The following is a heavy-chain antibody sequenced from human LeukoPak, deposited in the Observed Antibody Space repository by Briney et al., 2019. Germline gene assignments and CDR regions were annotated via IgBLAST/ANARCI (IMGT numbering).Heavy chain of an antibody. D-gene: IGHD4-23*01. J-gene: IGHJ6*03. V-gene: IGHV4-39*01. Sequence: PSETLSLTCTVSGGSISSSSYYWGWIRQPPGKGLEWIGSIHYSGSTYYNPSLKSRVTISVDTSKNQFSLKLSSVTAADTAVYYCASGGNVRYYYYYMDVWGKGTTVTVSS. CDR1: GGSISSSSYY. CDR2: IHYSGST. CDR3: ASGGNVRYYYYYMDV.